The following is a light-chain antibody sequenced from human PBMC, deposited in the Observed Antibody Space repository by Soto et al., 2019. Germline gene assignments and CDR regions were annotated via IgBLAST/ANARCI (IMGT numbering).Light chain of an antibody. CDR3: QQFNRYWT. J-gene: IGKJ1*01. Sequence: DIQMTQSPSTLSASVGDRVTITCRASQSIGNWLAWYQQKPGKAPKLLIYDASSLESGVPSRFSGSGSGTEFTLTISSLQPDDFATYYCQQFNRYWTFGQGTKVEIK. CDR1: QSIGNW. V-gene: IGKV1-5*01. CDR2: DAS.